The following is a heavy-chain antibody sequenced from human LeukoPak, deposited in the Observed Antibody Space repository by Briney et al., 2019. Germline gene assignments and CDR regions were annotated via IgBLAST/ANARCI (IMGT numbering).Heavy chain of an antibody. CDR2: IYYSGST. D-gene: IGHD6-13*01. V-gene: IGHV4-39*01. CDR3: ARHYDSSSWFDY. Sequence: KPSETLSLTCTVSGGSIGTYYWGWIRQPPGKGLEWTGSIYYSGSTYYNPSLKGRVTISVDTSKNQFSLKLSSVTAADTAVYYCARHYDSSSWFDYWGQGTLVTVSS. J-gene: IGHJ4*02. CDR1: GGSIGTYY.